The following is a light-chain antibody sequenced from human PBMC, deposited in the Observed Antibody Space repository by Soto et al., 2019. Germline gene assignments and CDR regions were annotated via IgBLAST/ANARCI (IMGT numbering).Light chain of an antibody. CDR1: QGISNW. V-gene: IGKV1-12*01. J-gene: IGKJ4*01. CDR3: HQATSFPLT. CDR2: TGS. Sequence: DLQMTQSPSSVSASVGDRVSITCRASQGISNWLAWYQQKPGRARKLRIYTGSSLQSGVPSRFSGTGSGTEFTLPMSRLQPEDVATYYCHQATSFPLTFGGGTTVEIK.